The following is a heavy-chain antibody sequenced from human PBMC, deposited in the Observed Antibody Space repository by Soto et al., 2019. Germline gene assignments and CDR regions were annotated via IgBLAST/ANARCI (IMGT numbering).Heavy chain of an antibody. J-gene: IGHJ6*02. CDR3: ARSDMIVVDSYYYYGMDV. Sequence: EVQLVESGGGLIQPGGSLRLSCAASGFTVSSNYMSWVRQAPGKGLEWVSVIYSGGSTYYADSVKGRFTISRDNSKNTLYLQMNSLRAEDTAVCYCARSDMIVVDSYYYYGMDVWGQGTTVTVSS. V-gene: IGHV3-53*01. CDR2: IYSGGST. CDR1: GFTVSSNY. D-gene: IGHD3-22*01.